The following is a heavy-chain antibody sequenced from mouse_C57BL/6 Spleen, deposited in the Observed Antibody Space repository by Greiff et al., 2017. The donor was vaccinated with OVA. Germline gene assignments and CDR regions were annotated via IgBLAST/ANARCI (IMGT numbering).Heavy chain of an antibody. Sequence: QVQLQQSGAELVRPGASVTLSCKASGYTFTDYEMHWVKQTPVHGLEWIGAIDPETGGTAYNQKFKGKAILTADKSSSTAYMELRSLTSEDFAVYYCTRMVMGDDWGQGTSVTVSS. D-gene: IGHD2-3*01. J-gene: IGHJ4*01. CDR1: GYTFTDYE. V-gene: IGHV1-15*01. CDR2: IDPETGGT. CDR3: TRMVMGDD.